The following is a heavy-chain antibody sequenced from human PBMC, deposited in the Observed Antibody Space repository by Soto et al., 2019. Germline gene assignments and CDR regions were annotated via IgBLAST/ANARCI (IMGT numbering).Heavy chain of an antibody. J-gene: IGHJ6*02. V-gene: IGHV1-24*01. Sequence: ASVTVSCKVSGYTLTELSMHWVRQAPGKGREWMGGFDPDDGETIYAQKIQGRVTMTEETSQAPANMELSSRRSVDTAMYYRSIYRFKTAMVKTSGMDVWGQGTTVTVSS. CDR1: GYTLTELS. D-gene: IGHD5-18*01. CDR3: SIYRFKTAMVKTSGMDV. CDR2: FDPDDGET.